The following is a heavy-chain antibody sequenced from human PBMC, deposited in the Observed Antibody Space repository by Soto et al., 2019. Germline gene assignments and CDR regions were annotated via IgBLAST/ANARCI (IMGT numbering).Heavy chain of an antibody. D-gene: IGHD3-10*01. CDR1: GLTFSNAW. CDR2: IKRITDSGTT. J-gene: IGHJ3*02. CDR3: TPDAESGI. Sequence: GVSMRLSCVAVGLTFSNAWLNWVRKAPGKGLEWVGRIKRITDSGTTEYAASVRGRFIISRDDSKNTLYLQMNRLKIEDTGVYYCTPDAESGILGQGTMVTVSS. V-gene: IGHV3-15*07.